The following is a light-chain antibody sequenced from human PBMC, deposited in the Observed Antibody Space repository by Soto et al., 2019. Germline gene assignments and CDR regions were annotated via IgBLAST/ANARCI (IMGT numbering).Light chain of an antibody. CDR2: DVS. J-gene: IGLJ1*01. V-gene: IGLV2-11*01. Sequence: QSALTQPRSVSESPGQSVTISCTGTSSEVGTYNYVSWYQQHPGKAPKLMIYDVSKRPSGVPDRFSGSKSGNTASLTISGLQAEDEADYYCCSYAGSYTLYVFGTGTKLTVL. CDR1: SSEVGTYNY. CDR3: CSYAGSYTLYV.